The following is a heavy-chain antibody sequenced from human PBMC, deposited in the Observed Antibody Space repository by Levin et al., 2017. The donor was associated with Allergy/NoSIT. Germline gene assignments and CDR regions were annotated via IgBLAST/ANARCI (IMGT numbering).Heavy chain of an antibody. CDR2: ISYDGSNK. Sequence: GESLKISCAASGFTFSSYAMHWVRQAPGKGLEWVAVISYDGSNKYYADSVKGRFTISRDNSKNTLYLQMNSLRAEDTAVYYCARDPPWVSGSGSYGVFDYWGQGTLVTVSS. V-gene: IGHV3-30-3*01. D-gene: IGHD3-10*01. J-gene: IGHJ4*02. CDR3: ARDPPWVSGSGSYGVFDY. CDR1: GFTFSSYA.